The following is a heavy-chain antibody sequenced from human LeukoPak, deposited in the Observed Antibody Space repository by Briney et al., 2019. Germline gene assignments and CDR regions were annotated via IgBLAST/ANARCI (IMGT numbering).Heavy chain of an antibody. J-gene: IGHJ4*02. CDR1: GFTFSSNY. Sequence: AGGSLRLSCAASGFTFSSNYMSWVRQAPGEGMEWGAVIYSGGSTYYSDSVKGRFTISRDKSKNTLYLQMNSLRAEDTAVYYCARAQRGYSYLLDYWGQGTLVTVSS. V-gene: IGHV3-66*01. CDR3: ARAQRGYSYLLDY. CDR2: IYSGGST. D-gene: IGHD5-18*01.